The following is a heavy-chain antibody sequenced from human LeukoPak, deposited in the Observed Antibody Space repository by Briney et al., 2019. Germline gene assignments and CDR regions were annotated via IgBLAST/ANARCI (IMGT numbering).Heavy chain of an antibody. Sequence: GESLKISCKGSGYSFTSFWIGWVRQMPGKGLEWMGIIYPGDSDTRYSPSFQGQVTISADRSISTAYLQWSSLKASDTAMYYCARSLAAVNLDAFDIWGQGTMVTVSS. D-gene: IGHD6-13*01. CDR1: GYSFTSFW. CDR3: ARSLAAVNLDAFDI. CDR2: IYPGDSDT. J-gene: IGHJ3*02. V-gene: IGHV5-51*01.